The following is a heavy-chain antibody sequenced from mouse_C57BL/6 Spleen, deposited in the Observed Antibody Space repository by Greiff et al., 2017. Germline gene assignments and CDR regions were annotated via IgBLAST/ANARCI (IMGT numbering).Heavy chain of an antibody. Sequence: EVMLVESGGGLVQPKGSLKLSCAASGFSFNTYSMNWVRQAPGKGLEWVARIRSKSNNYATYYADSVKDRFTISRDDSESMLYLQMNNLKTEDTAMYYYVRDYGNARYFDVWGTGTTVTVSS. CDR2: IRSKSNNYAT. CDR3: VRDYGNARYFDV. J-gene: IGHJ1*03. CDR1: GFSFNTYS. V-gene: IGHV10-1*01. D-gene: IGHD2-1*01.